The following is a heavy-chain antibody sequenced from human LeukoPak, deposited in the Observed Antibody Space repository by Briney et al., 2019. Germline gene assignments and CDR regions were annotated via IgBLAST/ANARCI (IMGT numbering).Heavy chain of an antibody. D-gene: IGHD6-13*01. J-gene: IGHJ4*02. CDR2: IDQGGSVR. V-gene: IGHV3-7*01. Sequence: GSLRLSCAASGFSFSTYWMSWVRQTPEKGLEFVANIDQGGSVRNYMDSLKGRCTISRDNAKKSLYLEINSLRADDTAVYYCARDPESSSFDLWGRGALVTVSS. CDR3: ARDPESSSFDL. CDR1: GFSFSTYW.